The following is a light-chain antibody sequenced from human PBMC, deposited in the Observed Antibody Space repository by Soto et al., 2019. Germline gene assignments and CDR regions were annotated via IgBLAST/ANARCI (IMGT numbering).Light chain of an antibody. CDR3: QQSSSSTLT. V-gene: IGKV3-20*01. CDR1: QSVSSNY. J-gene: IGKJ4*01. Sequence: IVVTQSPGTLSLSPGEGATLSCRASQSVSSNYLAWYQQKHGQAPRLIMYGASNRATGIPDRFSGSVSGTEGTITISRLEQEDGSVYDCQQSSSSTLTFGGGTKVDIK. CDR2: GAS.